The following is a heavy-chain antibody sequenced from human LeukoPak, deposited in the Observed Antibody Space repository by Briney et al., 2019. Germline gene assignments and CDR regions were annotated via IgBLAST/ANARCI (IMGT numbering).Heavy chain of an antibody. D-gene: IGHD2-8*01. CDR1: GFTFSSYA. CDR3: AKDRCSNGIGCLYYYMDV. V-gene: IGHV3-30*04. CDR2: ISYDGSNK. Sequence: PGGSLRLSCAASGFTFSSYAMHWVRQAPGKGLEWVAVISYDGSNKYYADSVKGRFTISRDNSKNTLYLQMNSLRAEDTAVYYCAKDRCSNGIGCLYYYMDVWGKGTTVTMSS. J-gene: IGHJ6*03.